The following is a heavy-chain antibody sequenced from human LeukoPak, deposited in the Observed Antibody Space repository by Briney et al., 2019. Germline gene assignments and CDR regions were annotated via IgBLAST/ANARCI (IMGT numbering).Heavy chain of an antibody. CDR3: ARLRLSPPDYGDFYYYYGMDV. CDR1: GGSISSYY. D-gene: IGHD4-17*01. V-gene: IGHV4-4*07. J-gene: IGHJ6*02. Sequence: SETLSLTCTVSGGSISSYYWSWIRQPAGKGLEWIGRIYTSGSTNYNPSLKSRVTMSVDTSKNQFSLKLGSVTAADTAVYYCARLRLSPPDYGDFYYYYGMDVWGQGTTVTVSS. CDR2: IYTSGST.